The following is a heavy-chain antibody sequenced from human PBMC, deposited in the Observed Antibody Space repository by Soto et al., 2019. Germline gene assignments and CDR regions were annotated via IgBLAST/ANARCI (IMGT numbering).Heavy chain of an antibody. CDR2: IYSGGST. CDR1: GGFVNSDSHS. J-gene: IGHJ6*02. CDR3: ARFVRSCSATTCSTRADV. D-gene: IGHD2-2*01. V-gene: IGHV4-61*01. Sequence: SETLSLTCTVSGGFVNSDSHSWSWIRHTPGKRLEWIGFIYSGGSTKNPSLRSRVTMSVDTSKNQFSLKLRSVIVADTAVYHCARFVRSCSATTCSTRADVWGQGITVTVSS.